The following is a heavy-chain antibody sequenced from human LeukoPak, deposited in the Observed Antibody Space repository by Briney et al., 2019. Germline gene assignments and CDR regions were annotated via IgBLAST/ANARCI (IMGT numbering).Heavy chain of an antibody. J-gene: IGHJ3*02. CDR1: GFTVSSNY. CDR2: IYSCGTT. D-gene: IGHD4-17*01. V-gene: IGHV3-53*01. CDR3: ARGPVTKFEI. Sequence: GGSLRLSCAASGFTVSSNYMSWVRQAPGKGLEGISDIYSCGTTYYGDFVKGRFTISRDNSNNTLYLQMHSLRAEDTAVYYCARGPVTKFEIWGQGTILTVSS.